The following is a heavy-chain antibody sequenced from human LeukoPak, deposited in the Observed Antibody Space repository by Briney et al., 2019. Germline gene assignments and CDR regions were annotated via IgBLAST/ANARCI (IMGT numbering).Heavy chain of an antibody. Sequence: GGSLRLSCAASGFTFSSYAMSWVRQAPGKGLEWVSAISGSGGSTYYADSVKGRFTISRDNSKNTLYLQMNSLRAEDTAVYYCARKWGPDYGGTSPPDYWGQGTLVTVSS. J-gene: IGHJ4*02. V-gene: IGHV3-23*01. CDR1: GFTFSSYA. CDR3: ARKWGPDYGGTSPPDY. CDR2: ISGSGGST. D-gene: IGHD4-23*01.